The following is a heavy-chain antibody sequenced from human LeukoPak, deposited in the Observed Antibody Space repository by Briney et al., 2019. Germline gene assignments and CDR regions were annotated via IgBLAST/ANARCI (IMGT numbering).Heavy chain of an antibody. CDR3: ARGPYDSGGYYLAACDV. J-gene: IGHJ3*01. Sequence: SETLSLTCTVSGDSITSYYWSWFRQPPGKGLEWVAYVYYTGSINYSPPLKSRLTMSVDTSKNQFSLNLSSVTAADTAIYYCARGPYDSGGYYLAACDVWGRGTMVTVTS. CDR1: GDSITSYY. D-gene: IGHD3-22*01. CDR2: VYYTGSI. V-gene: IGHV4-59*01.